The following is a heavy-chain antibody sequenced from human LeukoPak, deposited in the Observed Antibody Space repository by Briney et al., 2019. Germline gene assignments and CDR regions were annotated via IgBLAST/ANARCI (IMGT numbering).Heavy chain of an antibody. J-gene: IGHJ4*02. CDR2: ISGSGGST. D-gene: IGHD3-22*01. V-gene: IGHV3-23*01. CDR1: GFTFSSYG. Sequence: GGTLXXSCAASGFTFSSYGMSWVRQAPGKGLEWVSAISGSGGSTYYADSVKGRFTISRDNSKNTLYLQMNSLRAEDTAVYYCAKEAGSSGYYLDYWGQGTLVTVSS. CDR3: AKEAGSSGYYLDY.